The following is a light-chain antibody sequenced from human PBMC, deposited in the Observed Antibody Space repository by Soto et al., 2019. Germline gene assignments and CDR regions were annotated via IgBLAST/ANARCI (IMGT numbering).Light chain of an antibody. Sequence: DIQMTQSPSTLSASVGDRVTITCRASQSISSWLAWYQQKPGKAPKLLIYDASSLESGVTSRFSGSGSGTEIILTISSLQPDHFATYYSQQNNSYSTTWTIGQGTKVEIK. J-gene: IGKJ1*01. CDR1: QSISSW. CDR3: QQNNSYSTTWT. V-gene: IGKV1-5*01. CDR2: DAS.